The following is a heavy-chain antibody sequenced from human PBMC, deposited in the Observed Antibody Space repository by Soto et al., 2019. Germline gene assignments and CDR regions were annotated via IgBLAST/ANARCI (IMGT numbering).Heavy chain of an antibody. Sequence: EVQLVESGGGLVKPGGSLRLSCAASGFTFSNAWMNWVRQAPGKGLEWVGRIKSKTDGGTTDYAAPVKGRFTISREDSKNTLYLQMNSLKTEDTAVYYCTTHYSSGGKYGMDVWGQGTTVTVSS. CDR2: IKSKTDGGTT. CDR3: TTHYSSGGKYGMDV. J-gene: IGHJ6*02. CDR1: GFTFSNAW. V-gene: IGHV3-15*07. D-gene: IGHD6-19*01.